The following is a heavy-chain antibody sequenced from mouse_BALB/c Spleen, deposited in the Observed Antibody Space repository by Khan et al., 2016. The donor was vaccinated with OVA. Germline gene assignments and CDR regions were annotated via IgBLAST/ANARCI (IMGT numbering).Heavy chain of an antibody. CDR2: ISYSGGT. J-gene: IGHJ2*01. V-gene: IGHV3-2*02. CDR1: GYSITSCYV. CDR3: ARGNYYEYYFDY. D-gene: IGHD1-1*01. Sequence: EVQLQESGPGLVKPSQSLSLTYTVTGYSITSCYVWNWIRQFPGNKLEWMGYISYSGGTSYNPSLKSRISITRDTSKNQFFLQLNSVTTEDTATYYCARGNYYEYYFDYWGQGTTLTVSS.